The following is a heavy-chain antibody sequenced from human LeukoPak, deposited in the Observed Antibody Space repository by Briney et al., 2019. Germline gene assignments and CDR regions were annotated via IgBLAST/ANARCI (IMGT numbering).Heavy chain of an antibody. D-gene: IGHD2-15*01. J-gene: IGHJ4*02. CDR3: ARSPVRAASDY. CDR1: GFTFSNAW. CDR2: IYSGGST. Sequence: GGSLRLSCAASGFTFSNAWMSWVRQAPGKGLEWVSVIYSGGSTYYADSVKGRFTISRDNSKNTLYLQMNSLRAEDTAVYYCARSPVRAASDYWGQGTLVTVSS. V-gene: IGHV3-66*01.